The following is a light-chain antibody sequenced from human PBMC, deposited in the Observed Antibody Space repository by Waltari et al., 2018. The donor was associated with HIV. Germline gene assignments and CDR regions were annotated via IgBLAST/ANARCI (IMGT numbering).Light chain of an antibody. Sequence: QSALTQHASVSGSLGQSITISCTGPSGDVGGYNLFSWYQQHPGKAPKLIIYNVNSHPAGVSIRFSGSRSANPASLTISGLQAEDEADYFCCSYTSSGPRYVLFGGGTRLTVL. CDR3: CSYTSSGPRYVL. J-gene: IGLJ2*01. CDR1: SGDVGGYNL. V-gene: IGLV2-14*03. CDR2: NVN.